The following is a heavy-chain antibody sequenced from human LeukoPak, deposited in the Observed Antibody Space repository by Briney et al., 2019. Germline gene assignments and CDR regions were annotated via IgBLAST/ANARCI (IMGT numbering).Heavy chain of an antibody. Sequence: SVKVSCKASGGTFSSYAISWVRQAPGQGLEWMGGIIPIFGTANYAQKFQGRVTITTDESTSTAYMELSSLRSEDTAVYYCARRVYSSSSGGDRFDPWGQGTLVTVSS. CDR2: IIPIFGTA. D-gene: IGHD6-6*01. CDR3: ARRVYSSSSGGDRFDP. CDR1: GGTFSSYA. V-gene: IGHV1-69*05. J-gene: IGHJ5*02.